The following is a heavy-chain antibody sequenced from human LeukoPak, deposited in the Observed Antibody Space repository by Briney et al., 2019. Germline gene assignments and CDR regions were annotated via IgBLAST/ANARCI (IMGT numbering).Heavy chain of an antibody. D-gene: IGHD2-15*01. V-gene: IGHV3-21*01. J-gene: IGHJ4*02. CDR1: GFTFSSYS. CDR3: ARDSTDEVGYCSGGSCYPDY. Sequence: GGSLRLSCAASGFTFSSYSMNWVRQAPGKGLEWVSSVSSSSSYIYYADSVKGRFTISRDNAKNSLYLQMNSLRAEDTAVYYCARDSTDEVGYCSGGSCYPDYRGQGTLVTVSS. CDR2: VSSSSSYI.